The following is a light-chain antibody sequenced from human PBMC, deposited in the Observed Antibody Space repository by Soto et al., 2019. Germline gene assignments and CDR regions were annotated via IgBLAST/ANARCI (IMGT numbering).Light chain of an antibody. CDR2: GAS. J-gene: IGKJ5*01. CDR3: QQYGSSPGIT. V-gene: IGKV3-20*01. Sequence: EIVLTQSPGTLSLSPGERATLSCRASQSVSSSYLAWYQQKPGQAPRLLIYGASSRATGIPDRFSGSGSGTDFTLNISRLEPEDFAVYYCQQYGSSPGITFGQGTRLEIK. CDR1: QSVSSSY.